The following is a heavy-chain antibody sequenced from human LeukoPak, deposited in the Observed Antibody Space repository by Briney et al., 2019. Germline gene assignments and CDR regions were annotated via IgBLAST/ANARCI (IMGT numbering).Heavy chain of an antibody. CDR2: LTNSGGST. J-gene: IGHJ4*02. V-gene: IGHV3-23*01. D-gene: IGHD6-19*01. Sequence: GGSLRLSCAASGFIFSSSALSWVRQAPGKGLEWVSALTNSGGSTYYADSVRGRFTISRDNSKNTLYLQMNSLRAEDTAVCYCAKDLSSGWYMNYFDSWGQGTLVTVSS. CDR1: GFIFSSSA. CDR3: AKDLSSGWYMNYFDS.